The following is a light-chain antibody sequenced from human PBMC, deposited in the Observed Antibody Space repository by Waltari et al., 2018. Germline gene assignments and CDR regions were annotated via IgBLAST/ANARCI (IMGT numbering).Light chain of an antibody. Sequence: DIQMTQSPSSLSASVGDRVTITCRASQSITSYLNRDQQKPGKAPKLLIHTVCSLPSGVPSRFSGSGSGTDFTLNIISLQPEDFATYSGEQSYGTSWTFGEGTKVEVK. CDR2: TVC. CDR3: EQSYGTSWT. CDR1: QSITSY. J-gene: IGKJ1*01. V-gene: IGKV1-39*01.